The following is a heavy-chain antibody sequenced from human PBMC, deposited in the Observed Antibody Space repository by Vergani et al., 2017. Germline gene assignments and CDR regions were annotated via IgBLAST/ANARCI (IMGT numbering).Heavy chain of an antibody. CDR1: GFTVSSNY. CDR2: INWNGGST. Sequence: VQLVESGGGVVQPGRSLRLSCAASGFTVSSNYMSWVRQAPGKGLEWVSGINWNGGSTGYADSVKGRFTISRDNAKNSLYLQMNSLRAEDTAVYYCAREPRHSGSSTFDYWGQGTLVTVSS. D-gene: IGHD1-26*01. J-gene: IGHJ4*02. CDR3: AREPRHSGSSTFDY. V-gene: IGHV3-20*04.